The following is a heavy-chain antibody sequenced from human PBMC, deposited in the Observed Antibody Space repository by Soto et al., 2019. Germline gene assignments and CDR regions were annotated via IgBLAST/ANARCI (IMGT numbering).Heavy chain of an antibody. CDR1: GFTFRKAW. V-gene: IGHV3-15*01. D-gene: IGHD5-12*01. J-gene: IGHJ6*02. CDR3: SQGIVATIGGGYYYGLDV. Sequence: TGGALRLSCSAPGFTFRKAWVGWVRPGSGEGGGGVGRIKSKTDGGTTDYAAPVKGRFTISRDDSKNTLYLQMNSLKTEDTAVYYCSQGIVATIGGGYYYGLDVWGQGTTVTVSS. CDR2: IKSKTDGGTT.